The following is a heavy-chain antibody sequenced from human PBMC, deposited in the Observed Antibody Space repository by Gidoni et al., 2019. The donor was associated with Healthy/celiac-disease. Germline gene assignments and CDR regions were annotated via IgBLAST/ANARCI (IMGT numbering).Heavy chain of an antibody. J-gene: IGHJ5*02. CDR2: IVVGSGNT. CDR3: AASPVGATEFDP. CDR1: GFTFTRSA. D-gene: IGHD1-26*01. Sequence: QMQLVQSGPEVKKPGTSVKVSCKASGFTFTRSAVQWVRQARGQRLEWIGWIVVGSGNTNYAQKFQERVTITRDMSTSTAYMELSSLRSEDTAVYYCAASPVGATEFDPWGQGTLVTVSS. V-gene: IGHV1-58*01.